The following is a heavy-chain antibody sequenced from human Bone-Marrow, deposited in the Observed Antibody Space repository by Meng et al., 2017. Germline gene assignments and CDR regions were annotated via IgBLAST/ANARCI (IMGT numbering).Heavy chain of an antibody. D-gene: IGHD1-26*01. V-gene: IGHV1-18*01. Sequence: QGQLVRSGAEGKKPGASVKVSCKASGYTFTSYGISWVRQAPGQGLEWMGWISAYNGNTNYAQKLQGRVTMTTDTSTSTAYMELRSLRSDDTAVYYCVKEWELGSFDYWGQGTLVTVSS. CDR3: VKEWELGSFDY. CDR1: GYTFTSYG. CDR2: ISAYNGNT. J-gene: IGHJ4*02.